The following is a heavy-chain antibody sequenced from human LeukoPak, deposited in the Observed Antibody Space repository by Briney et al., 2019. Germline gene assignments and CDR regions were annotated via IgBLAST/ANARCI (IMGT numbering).Heavy chain of an antibody. D-gene: IGHD3-16*01. CDR3: AREGDLAQ. CDR1: GGSISSSNW. Sequence: SETLSLTCAVSGGSISSSNWWSWVRQPPGKGLEWIGEIYLGGSTHYNPSLKSPVSTSIDKSKNQFSLKLSSVTAAETAVYYCAREGDLAQWGQGTLVTVSS. CDR2: IYLGGST. J-gene: IGHJ4*02. V-gene: IGHV4-4*02.